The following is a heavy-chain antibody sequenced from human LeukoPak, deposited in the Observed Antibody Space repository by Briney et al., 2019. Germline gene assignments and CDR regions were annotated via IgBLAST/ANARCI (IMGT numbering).Heavy chain of an antibody. CDR2: VYTSGST. CDR3: AREESDWSSLGYYYHHMDV. Sequence: SQTLSLTCTVSGGSITSGTYYWTWIRQPAGKGLEWIGRVYTSGSTNYKPSLKSRVTISVDASKNHFSLKLGSVTAADTAIYYCAREESDWSSLGYYYHHMDVWGKGTTVTISS. CDR1: GGSITSGTYY. V-gene: IGHV4-61*02. D-gene: IGHD3-9*01. J-gene: IGHJ6*03.